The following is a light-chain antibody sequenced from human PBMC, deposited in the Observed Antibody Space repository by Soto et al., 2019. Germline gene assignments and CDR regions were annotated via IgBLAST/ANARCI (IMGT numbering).Light chain of an antibody. J-gene: IGKJ4*01. Sequence: EIVMTQSPATLSVSPGERATLSCRASQNVYSNLAWYQQKPGQVPRLLIYGASTRATGIPARFSGSGSGTEFTLTISSLQSEDFAVYYCQQYSRWPLTFGGGTKVEIK. CDR3: QQYSRWPLT. CDR2: GAS. CDR1: QNVYSN. V-gene: IGKV3-15*01.